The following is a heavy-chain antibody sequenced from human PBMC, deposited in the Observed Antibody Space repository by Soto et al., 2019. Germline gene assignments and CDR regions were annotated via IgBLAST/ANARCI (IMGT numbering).Heavy chain of an antibody. J-gene: IGHJ5*02. V-gene: IGHV3-48*04. CDR1: GFTFSSYG. Sequence: PGGSLRLSCAASGFTFSSYGMHWVRQAPGKGLEWVSYISSGGTTKYYADSVKGRFTISRDNAKNSLFLQMNSLRAEDTAVYYCAREYYDILTGLYLNWFERWGQGTLVTVSS. D-gene: IGHD3-9*01. CDR2: ISSGGTTK. CDR3: AREYYDILTGLYLNWFER.